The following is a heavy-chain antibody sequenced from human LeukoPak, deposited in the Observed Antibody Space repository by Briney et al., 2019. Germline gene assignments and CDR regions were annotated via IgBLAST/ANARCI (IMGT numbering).Heavy chain of an antibody. CDR1: GFIFNNYA. Sequence: GGSLRLSCAGSGFIFNNYAMHWARQPPGKGLEWVSGISWNSGSIDYADSVKGRFTISRDNAKNSLYLQMNSLRVEDTAFYYCAKDNRRHYTSGPNPDSLHWGQGALVTVSS. D-gene: IGHD6-19*01. J-gene: IGHJ4*02. CDR3: AKDNRRHYTSGPNPDSLH. V-gene: IGHV3-9*01. CDR2: ISWNSGSI.